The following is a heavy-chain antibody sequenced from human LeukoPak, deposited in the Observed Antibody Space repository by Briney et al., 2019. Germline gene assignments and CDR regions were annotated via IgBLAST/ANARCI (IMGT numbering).Heavy chain of an antibody. CDR2: IKQDGSEK. D-gene: IGHD2-8*02. J-gene: IGHJ5*02. Sequence: PGRSLRLSCAVSGFTLSIYWMRWVRQAPGKGLEWVANIKQDGSEKYYVDSVKGRFTISRDNSKNTLYLQMNSLRSEDTAVYYCARGSFSTGTSPRFDPWGQGTLVTVSS. V-gene: IGHV3-7*01. CDR1: GFTLSIYW. CDR3: ARGSFSTGTSPRFDP.